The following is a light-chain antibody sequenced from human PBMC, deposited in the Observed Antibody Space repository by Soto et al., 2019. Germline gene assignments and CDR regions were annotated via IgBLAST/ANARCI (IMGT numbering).Light chain of an antibody. CDR2: KAS. CDR1: QSVGRW. V-gene: IGKV1-5*03. CDR3: QQYDSYST. Sequence: DLQMTQSPSTLSASVGDSVTITCRASQSVGRWLAWYQQKPGKAPEVLIYKASTLQYGVPSRFSGSGSGTEFTLTISSLQPDDFATYYCQQYDSYSTFGQGTKVDFK. J-gene: IGKJ1*01.